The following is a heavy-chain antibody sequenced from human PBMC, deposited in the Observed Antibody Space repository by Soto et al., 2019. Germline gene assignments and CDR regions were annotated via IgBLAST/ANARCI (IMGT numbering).Heavy chain of an antibody. Sequence: PGGSLRLSCAASGFTFSSYGMHWVRQAPGKGLEWVAVISYDGSNKYYADSVKGRFTISRDNSKNTLYLQMNSLRAEDTAVYYCAKGEYSYYYVYYYYGMDAWGQGTTVTVSS. CDR1: GFTFSSYG. J-gene: IGHJ6*02. V-gene: IGHV3-30*18. CDR3: AKGEYSYYYVYYYYGMDA. CDR2: ISYDGSNK. D-gene: IGHD5-18*01.